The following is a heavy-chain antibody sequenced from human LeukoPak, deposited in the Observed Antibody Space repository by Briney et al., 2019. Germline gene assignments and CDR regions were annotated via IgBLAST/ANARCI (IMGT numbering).Heavy chain of an antibody. D-gene: IGHD3-16*01. J-gene: IGHJ6*02. Sequence: SETLSLTCTVSGGSFSTYYWSWIRQPPGKGLEWIGYIYYSGRTKYNPSLKSRVTISVDTSKNQFSLKLSSVTAADTAVYYCARVAAGGYYYYGMDVWGQGTTVTVSS. CDR2: IYYSGRT. V-gene: IGHV4-59*01. CDR1: GGSFSTYY. CDR3: ARVAAGGYYYYGMDV.